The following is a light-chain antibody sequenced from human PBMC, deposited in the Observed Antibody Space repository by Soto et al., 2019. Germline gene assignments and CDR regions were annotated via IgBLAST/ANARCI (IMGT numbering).Light chain of an antibody. Sequence: DIVMTQSPDSLAVSLGERATINCKSSQNVLYTSNNKNYLAWYQQKPGQSPKLLIYWASTRESGVPDRFSGSGSGTDGPLTISSLQAEDVAVYYCQQYYSLPLTFGQGTKVEIK. CDR1: QNVLYTSNNKNY. V-gene: IGKV4-1*01. CDR2: WAS. J-gene: IGKJ1*01. CDR3: QQYYSLPLT.